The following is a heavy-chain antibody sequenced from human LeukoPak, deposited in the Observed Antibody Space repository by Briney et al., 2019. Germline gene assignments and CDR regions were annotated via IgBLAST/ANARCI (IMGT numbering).Heavy chain of an antibody. Sequence: SETLSLTCTVSGGSISSSSYYWGWIRQPPGKGLEWIGSIYYSGSTYYNPSLKSRVTISVDTSKNQFSLKLSSVTAADTAVYYCAREPVTTYYYYYYYMDVRGKGTTVTVSS. J-gene: IGHJ6*03. V-gene: IGHV4-39*07. CDR2: IYYSGST. D-gene: IGHD4-11*01. CDR3: AREPVTTYYYYYYYMDV. CDR1: GGSISSSSYY.